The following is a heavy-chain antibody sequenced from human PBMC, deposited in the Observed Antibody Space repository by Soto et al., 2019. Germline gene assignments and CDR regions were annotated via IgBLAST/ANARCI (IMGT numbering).Heavy chain of an antibody. D-gene: IGHD3-9*01. V-gene: IGHV4-34*01. CDR3: ARGTLRYFDWLRGYGMDV. CDR1: GGSFSGYY. Sequence: SETLSLTCAVYGGSFSGYYWSWIRQPPGKGLEWIGEINHSGSTNYNPSLKSRVTISVDTSKNQFSLKLSSVTAADTAVYYCARGTLRYFDWLRGYGMDVWGQGTTVTVSS. J-gene: IGHJ6*02. CDR2: INHSGST.